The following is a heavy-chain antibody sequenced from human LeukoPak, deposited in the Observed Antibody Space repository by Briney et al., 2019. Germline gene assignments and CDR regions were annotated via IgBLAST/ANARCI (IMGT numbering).Heavy chain of an antibody. CDR2: ISGSGGTS. J-gene: IGHJ6*03. CDR1: GFTFSSHA. Sequence: GGSLRLSCAASGFTFSSHAMSWVRQAPGKGLEWVSGISGSGGTSYYADSVKGRFTISRDNSKNTLYLQMNSLRVEDTAVYYCTAQLKQYYDILTGYPYYYMDVWGKGTTVTVSS. V-gene: IGHV3-23*01. CDR3: TAQLKQYYDILTGYPYYYMDV. D-gene: IGHD3-9*01.